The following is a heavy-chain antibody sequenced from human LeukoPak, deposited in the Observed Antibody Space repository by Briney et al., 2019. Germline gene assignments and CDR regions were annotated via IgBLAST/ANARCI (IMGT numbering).Heavy chain of an antibody. CDR1: GGSISNYY. CDR3: ARDPSSGWLRWFDP. V-gene: IGHV4-59*12. D-gene: IGHD6-19*01. J-gene: IGHJ5*02. Sequence: SETLSLTCTVSGGSISNYYWSWIRQPPGKGLEWIGYIYYSGSTNYNPSLKSRVTISVDTSKNQFSLKLSSVTAADTAVYYCARDPSSGWLRWFDPWGQGTLVTVSS. CDR2: IYYSGST.